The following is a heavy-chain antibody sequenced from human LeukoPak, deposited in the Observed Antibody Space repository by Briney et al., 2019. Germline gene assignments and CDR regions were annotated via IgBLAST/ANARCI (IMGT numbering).Heavy chain of an antibody. Sequence: GESLKISCKGSGYSFTSYWIGWVRQMPGKGLEWMGIIYPGDSDTRYSPSFQGQVTISVDKSISTAYLQWSSLKASDTAIYYCARLAYCGGDCYRTTRGYFQHWGQGILVTVSS. D-gene: IGHD2-21*02. V-gene: IGHV5-51*01. CDR2: IYPGDSDT. J-gene: IGHJ1*01. CDR3: ARLAYCGGDCYRTTRGYFQH. CDR1: GYSFTSYW.